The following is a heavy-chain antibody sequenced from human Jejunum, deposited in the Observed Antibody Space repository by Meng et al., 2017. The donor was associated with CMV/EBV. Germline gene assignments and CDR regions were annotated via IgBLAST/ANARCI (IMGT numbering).Heavy chain of an antibody. CDR1: GGSVSSGGYY. CDR2: IYYSGST. Sequence: VRLQESGPGLVSPSTTLSLTCTVSGGSVSSGGYYWTWIRQHPGKGLEWFGHIYYSGSTFYNPSLRRRVIISIGTSKNQFSLNLRSVTAADTAVYYCARVSSGWDYFDYWGQGTLVTVSS. CDR3: ARVSSGWDYFDY. D-gene: IGHD6-19*01. J-gene: IGHJ4*02. V-gene: IGHV4-31*03.